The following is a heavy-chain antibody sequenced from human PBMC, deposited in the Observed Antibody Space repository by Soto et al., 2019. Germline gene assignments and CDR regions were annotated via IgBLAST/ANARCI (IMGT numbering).Heavy chain of an antibody. J-gene: IGHJ4*02. CDR2: INAGNGNT. CDR1: GYTFTSYA. V-gene: IGHV1-3*01. D-gene: IGHD3-10*01. Sequence: ASVKVSCKASGYTFTSYAMHWVRQAPGQRLEWMGWINAGNGNTKYSQKFQGRVTITRDTSATTAYMELSSLRSEDTAVYYCARDAGTMVRDSPFFDYWGQGTLVTVSS. CDR3: ARDAGTMVRDSPFFDY.